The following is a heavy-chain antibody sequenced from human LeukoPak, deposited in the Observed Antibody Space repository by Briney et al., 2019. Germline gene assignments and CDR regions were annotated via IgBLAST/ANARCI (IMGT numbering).Heavy chain of an antibody. J-gene: IGHJ3*02. Sequence: HGESLKISCKGSGYSLTSHWIGWVRQMPGKGLEWMGIIYPGDSETRYSPSFQGQVTISADKSISTAYLQWSSLKASDTAMYYCARRYYYDSSGYYLAHDAFDIWGQGTMVTVSS. CDR3: ARRYYYDSSGYYLAHDAFDI. V-gene: IGHV5-51*01. D-gene: IGHD3-22*01. CDR1: GYSLTSHW. CDR2: IYPGDSET.